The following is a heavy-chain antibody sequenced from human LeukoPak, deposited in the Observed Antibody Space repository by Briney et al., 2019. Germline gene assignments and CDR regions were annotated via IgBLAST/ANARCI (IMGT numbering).Heavy chain of an antibody. J-gene: IGHJ4*02. CDR2: INPNSGGT. CDR3: ARVQVDTAIVDY. CDR1: GYTFTGYY. V-gene: IGHV1-2*02. Sequence: ASVKVSCKASGYTFTGYYMHWVRQAPGQGPEWMGWINPNSGGTNYAQKFQGRVTMTRDTAISTAYMELSRLRSDDTAVYYCARVQVDTAIVDYWGQGTLVTVSS. D-gene: IGHD5-18*01.